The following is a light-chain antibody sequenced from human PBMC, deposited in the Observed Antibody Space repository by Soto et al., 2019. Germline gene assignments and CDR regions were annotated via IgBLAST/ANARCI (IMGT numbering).Light chain of an antibody. CDR1: QSILYISNNKNY. CDR3: QHYSTSPWT. Sequence: DRVLTPIPDALAVSLGEMSTINCKSSQSILYISNNKNYLDWYQQKPGQPPRVLIYWASTRESGVPDRFTGSGSGSDFTLTISNLQAEDVTVYYCQHYSTSPWTFGQGAKVDI. J-gene: IGKJ1*01. V-gene: IGKV4-1*01. CDR2: WAS.